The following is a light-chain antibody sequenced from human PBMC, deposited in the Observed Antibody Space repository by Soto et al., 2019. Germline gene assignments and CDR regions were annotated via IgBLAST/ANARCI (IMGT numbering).Light chain of an antibody. CDR2: GAS. CDR3: QQYSRAPLM. V-gene: IGKV3-15*01. Sequence: EIVMTQSPATLSVSPGERATLSCRASQSVSTYLAWYQQKAGQAPRLLMSGASTRATGIPARFSGSGSGTEFTLTISRLEPEDFAVYYCQQYSRAPLMFGQGTRLEIK. CDR1: QSVSTY. J-gene: IGKJ5*01.